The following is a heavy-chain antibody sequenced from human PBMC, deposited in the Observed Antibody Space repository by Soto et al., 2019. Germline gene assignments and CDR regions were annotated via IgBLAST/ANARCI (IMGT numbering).Heavy chain of an antibody. CDR2: INPNNGNT. J-gene: IGHJ5*02. V-gene: IGHV1-8*01. D-gene: IGHD3-10*01. Sequence: DSVKVSCKASGYTFTSYDINWVLQATGQGLEWMGWINPNNGNTGYAQKFQGRVTMTRDTSISTAYMELSSLRLEDTAVYFCARTSSATRGGFAPWGQGTLVTVSS. CDR3: ARTSSATRGGFAP. CDR1: GYTFTSYD.